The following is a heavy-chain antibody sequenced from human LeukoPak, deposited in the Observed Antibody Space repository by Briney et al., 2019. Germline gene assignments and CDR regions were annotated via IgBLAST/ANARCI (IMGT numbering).Heavy chain of an antibody. CDR2: IKQDGSEE. J-gene: IGHJ4*02. Sequence: GGSLRLSCAASGFTFSNYWMSWVRQAPGKGLEWVANIKQDGSEEYYVDSVKGRFTISRDNSKNTLYLQMNSLRAEDTAVYYCARDRLYYDSSGVFDYWGQGTLVTVSS. D-gene: IGHD3-22*01. CDR3: ARDRLYYDSSGVFDY. V-gene: IGHV3-7*01. CDR1: GFTFSNYW.